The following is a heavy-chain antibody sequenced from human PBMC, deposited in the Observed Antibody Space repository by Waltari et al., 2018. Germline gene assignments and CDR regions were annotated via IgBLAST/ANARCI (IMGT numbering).Heavy chain of an antibody. D-gene: IGHD6-19*01. CDR1: GGSISSYY. Sequence: QEQLQESGPGLVKPSETLSLTCTVSGGSISSYYWSWIRQPPGKGLEWIGYIYYSGSTNYNPSLKSRVTISVDTSKNQFSLKLSSVTAADTAVYYCARVYSSGWPSKYYFDYWGQGTLVTVSS. J-gene: IGHJ4*02. CDR3: ARVYSSGWPSKYYFDY. V-gene: IGHV4-59*01. CDR2: IYYSGST.